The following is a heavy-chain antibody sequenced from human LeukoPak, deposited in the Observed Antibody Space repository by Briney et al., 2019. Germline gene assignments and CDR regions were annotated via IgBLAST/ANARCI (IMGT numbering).Heavy chain of an antibody. Sequence: GGSLRLSCAASGFTFSSYGMHWVRQAPGKGLEWVAFIRYDGSNKYYADSVKGRFTISRDNSKNTLYLQMNSLRAEDTAVYYCAKASQSSGSCSKGDYFDYWGQGTLVTVSS. CDR2: IRYDGSNK. CDR3: AKASQSSGSCSKGDYFDY. V-gene: IGHV3-30*02. D-gene: IGHD1-26*01. CDR1: GFTFSSYG. J-gene: IGHJ4*02.